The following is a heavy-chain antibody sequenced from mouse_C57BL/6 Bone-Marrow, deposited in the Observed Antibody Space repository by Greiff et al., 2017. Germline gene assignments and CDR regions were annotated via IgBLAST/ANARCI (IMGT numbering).Heavy chain of an antibody. D-gene: IGHD2-3*01. CDR3: ARSGDGYYVDYCDY. CDR1: GYSFTGYY. J-gene: IGHJ2*01. Sequence: VQLQQSGPELVKPGASVKISCKASGYSFTGYYMNWVKQSPEKSLEWIGEINPSTGGTTYNQKFKAKATLTVDKSSSTAYMQLKSLTSEDSAVYYCARSGDGYYVDYCDYWGQGTTLTVSS. V-gene: IGHV1-42*01. CDR2: INPSTGGT.